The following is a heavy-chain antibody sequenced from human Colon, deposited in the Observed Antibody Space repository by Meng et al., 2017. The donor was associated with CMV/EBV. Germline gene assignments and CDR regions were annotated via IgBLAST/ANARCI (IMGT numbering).Heavy chain of an antibody. V-gene: IGHV4-39*07. CDR3: ARVVLNFFDY. Sequence: SGPGMVKPSETLSLPCTVSGGSFTSNSYFWGWIRQPPGKGLEYIGSIYNSGSAYYNPSLKSRVTISLDTSKNQFSLKLSSVTAADTAMYYCARVVLNFFDYWGQGTLVTVSS. CDR1: GGSFTSNSYF. D-gene: IGHD3-10*02. CDR2: IYNSGSA. J-gene: IGHJ4*02.